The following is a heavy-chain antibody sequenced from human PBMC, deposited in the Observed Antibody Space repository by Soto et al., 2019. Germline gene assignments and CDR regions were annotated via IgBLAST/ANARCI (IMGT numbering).Heavy chain of an antibody. Sequence: GGSLRLSCTASGFTFGDYAMSWFRQAPGKGLEWVGFIRSKAYGGTTEYAASVKGRFTISRDDSKSIAYLQMNSLKTEDTAVYYCTGHKQLWLQGIIRRDYWGQGTLVTVSS. J-gene: IGHJ4*02. CDR1: GFTFGDYA. CDR3: TGHKQLWLQGIIRRDY. D-gene: IGHD5-18*01. V-gene: IGHV3-49*03. CDR2: IRSKAYGGTT.